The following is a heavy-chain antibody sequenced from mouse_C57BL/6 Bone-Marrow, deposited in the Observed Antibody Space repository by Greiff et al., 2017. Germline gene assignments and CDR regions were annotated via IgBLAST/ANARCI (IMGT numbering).Heavy chain of an antibody. CDR2: ISNGGGST. V-gene: IGHV5-12*01. CDR3: ARHEDYGSSWGYYAMDY. D-gene: IGHD1-1*01. Sequence: EVQLQESGGGLVQPGGSLKLSCAASGFTFSDYYMYWVRQTPEKRLEWVAYISNGGGSTYYPDTVKGRFTISRDNAKNTLYLQMSRLKSEDTAMYYCARHEDYGSSWGYYAMDYWGQGTSVTVSS. J-gene: IGHJ4*01. CDR1: GFTFSDYY.